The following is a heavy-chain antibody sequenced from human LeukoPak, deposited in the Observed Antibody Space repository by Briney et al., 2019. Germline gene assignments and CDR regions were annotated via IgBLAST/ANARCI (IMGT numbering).Heavy chain of an antibody. CDR3: ARLVVPASYYYYYMDV. Sequence: SESLSLTCTVSGGSISSYYWSWIRQPPGKGLEWIGYIYTSGSTNYNPSLKSRATISVDPTTNPSSLKPSSLTGADTAVYYCARLVVPASYYYYYMDVWGKGTTVTVSS. V-gene: IGHV4-4*08. J-gene: IGHJ6*03. CDR1: GGSISSYY. CDR2: IYTSGST. D-gene: IGHD2-2*01.